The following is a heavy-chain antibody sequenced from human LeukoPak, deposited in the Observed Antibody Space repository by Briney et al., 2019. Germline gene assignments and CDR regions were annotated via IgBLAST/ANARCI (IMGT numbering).Heavy chain of an antibody. CDR1: GFTFSSYA. CDR3: ATDGGGYGRVDY. CDR2: ISGSGGST. V-gene: IGHV3-23*01. J-gene: IGHJ4*02. D-gene: IGHD2-15*01. Sequence: GGSLRLSCAASGFTFSSYAMSWVRQAPGKGLEWVSAISGSGGSTYYADSVKGRFTISRDNSKNTLYLQMNSLRAEDTAVYYCATDGGGYGRVDYWGQGTLVTVSS.